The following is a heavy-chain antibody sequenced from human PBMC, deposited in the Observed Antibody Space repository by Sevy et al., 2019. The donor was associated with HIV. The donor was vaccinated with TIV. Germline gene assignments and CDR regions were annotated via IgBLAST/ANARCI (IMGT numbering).Heavy chain of an antibody. CDR1: GFTFSSYG. Sequence: LSLTCAASGFTFSSYGMHWVRQDPGKGLEWVAVISYDGSNKYYADSVKGRFTISRDNSKNTLYLQMNSLRAEDTAVYYCANGMTIFGVVGMDVWGQGTTVTVSS. J-gene: IGHJ6*02. D-gene: IGHD3-3*01. V-gene: IGHV3-30*18. CDR3: ANGMTIFGVVGMDV. CDR2: ISYDGSNK.